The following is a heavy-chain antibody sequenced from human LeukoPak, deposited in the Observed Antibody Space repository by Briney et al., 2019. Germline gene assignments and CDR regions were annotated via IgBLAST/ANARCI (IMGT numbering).Heavy chain of an antibody. CDR3: ARDKIVGPTTLDY. Sequence: GGSLRLPCAASGFTFSGYWMSWVRQTPEKGLEWVANIKQDGYEKYYVDSVKGRFTTSRDNAKNSLYLQMNSLRADDTAVYYCARDKIVGPTTLDYWGQGTLVTVSS. CDR2: IKQDGYEK. J-gene: IGHJ4*02. V-gene: IGHV3-7*01. D-gene: IGHD1-26*01. CDR1: GFTFSGYW.